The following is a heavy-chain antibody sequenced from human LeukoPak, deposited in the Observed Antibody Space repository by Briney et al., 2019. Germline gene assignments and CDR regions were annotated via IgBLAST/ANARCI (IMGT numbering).Heavy chain of an antibody. V-gene: IGHV1-69*04. D-gene: IGHD3-16*01. CDR1: GGTFSSYA. CDR3: TRGEAYDY. J-gene: IGHJ4*02. CDR2: IIPILGIA. Sequence: WASVKVTCKASGGTFSSYAISWVRQAPGQGLEWMGRIIPILGIANYAQKFQGRVTITADKSTSTAYMELSSLRSEDTAVYYCTRGEAYDYWGQGTLVTVSS.